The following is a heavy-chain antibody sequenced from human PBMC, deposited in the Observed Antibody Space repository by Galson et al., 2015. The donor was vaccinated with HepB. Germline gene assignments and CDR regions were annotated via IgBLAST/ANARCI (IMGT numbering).Heavy chain of an antibody. J-gene: IGHJ4*02. D-gene: IGHD4-17*01. V-gene: IGHV1-18*04. Sequence: SVKVSCKASGYSFTSYGISWVRQAPGQGLEWMGWISPYNGNTDYAQKLQGRVTMTTDTSTSTAYMELRSLRSDDTAVYYCAREKFEPVRGYGTTVTYFDYWGQGTLVTVSS. CDR1: GYSFTSYG. CDR3: AREKFEPVRGYGTTVTYFDY. CDR2: ISPYNGNT.